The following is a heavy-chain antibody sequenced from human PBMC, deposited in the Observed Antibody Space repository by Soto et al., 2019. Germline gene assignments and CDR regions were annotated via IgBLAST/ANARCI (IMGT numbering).Heavy chain of an antibody. J-gene: IGHJ2*01. CDR1: GGSFSGYY. V-gene: IGHV4-34*01. CDR3: ARGRGDGYNQHWYFDL. D-gene: IGHD5-12*01. Sequence: QVHLQQWGAGLLKPSETLSLTCAVDGGSFSGYYWSWIRQPPGKGLEWIGEINHSGSTNYNPSLKSRVSISVGTSDNQFSLKLSSVTAADTAVYYCARGRGDGYNQHWYFDLWGRGTLVTVSS. CDR2: INHSGST.